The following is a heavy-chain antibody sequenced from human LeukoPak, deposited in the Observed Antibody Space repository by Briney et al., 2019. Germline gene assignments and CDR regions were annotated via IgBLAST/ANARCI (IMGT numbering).Heavy chain of an antibody. CDR3: AIRDVDS. D-gene: IGHD3-3*01. V-gene: IGHV3-7*01. Sequence: GGSLRLSCAASGFTFSSYWMSWVRQSPGKGLEWVANINQDGSENHYVDSVKGRFTISRDNAKNSVFVQMNGLRVEDTAVYYCAIRDVDSWGQGTLVTVSS. CDR2: INQDGSEN. CDR1: GFTFSSYW. J-gene: IGHJ4*02.